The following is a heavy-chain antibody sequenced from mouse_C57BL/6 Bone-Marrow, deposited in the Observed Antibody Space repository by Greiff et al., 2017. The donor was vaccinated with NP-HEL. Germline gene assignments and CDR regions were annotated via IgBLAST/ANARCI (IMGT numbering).Heavy chain of an antibody. CDR3: ARDYYYGSSYAMDY. Sequence: VMLVESGGGLVQSGRSLRLSCATSGFTFSDFYMEWVRQAPGKGLEWIAASRNKANDYTTEYSASVKGRFIVSRDTSQSILYLQMNALRAEDTAIYYCARDYYYGSSYAMDYWGQGTSVTVSS. CDR1: GFTFSDFY. J-gene: IGHJ4*01. D-gene: IGHD1-1*01. CDR2: SRNKANDYTT. V-gene: IGHV7-1*01.